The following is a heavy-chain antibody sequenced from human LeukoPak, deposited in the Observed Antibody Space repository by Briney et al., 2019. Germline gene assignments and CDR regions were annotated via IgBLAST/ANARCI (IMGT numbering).Heavy chain of an antibody. CDR2: IKQDGSEK. D-gene: IGHD2-2*01. Sequence: GGSLRLSCAASGFTFSSYWMSWVRQAPGKGLEWVAHIKQDGSEKYYVDSVEGRFTISRDNAKNSLYLQMNSLRAEDTAVYYCARLPRLESLRVPAATPYFDYWGRGTLVTVSS. V-gene: IGHV3-7*01. J-gene: IGHJ4*02. CDR3: ARLPRLESLRVPAATPYFDY. CDR1: GFTFSSYW.